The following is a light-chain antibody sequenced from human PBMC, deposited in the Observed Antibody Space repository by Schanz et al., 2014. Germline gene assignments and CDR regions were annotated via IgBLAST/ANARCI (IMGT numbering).Light chain of an antibody. Sequence: EIVLTQSPATLSLSPGERATLSCRASQSVSSNLAWYQQKPGQAPRLLIYDASNRATGIPARFSGSGSETDFTLTISSLEPEDFAVYYCQQRSNWPPPTFGGGTKVEIK. CDR1: QSVSSN. CDR2: DAS. CDR3: QQRSNWPPPT. J-gene: IGKJ4*01. V-gene: IGKV3-11*01.